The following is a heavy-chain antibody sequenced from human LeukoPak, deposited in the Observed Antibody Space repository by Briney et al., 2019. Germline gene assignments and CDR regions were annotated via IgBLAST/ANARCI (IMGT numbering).Heavy chain of an antibody. CDR3: AGHGDMATIYFDY. CDR2: IIPIVGIE. Sequence: GASVTVSCKASGGTFSSYALSWVRQAPGQGLEWMGPIIPIVGIENYAQKFKGRVTITEDKSKSTAYMELSSLRSEDTAVYCCAGHGDMATIYFDYWGQGTLVTVSS. V-gene: IGHV1-69*04. J-gene: IGHJ4*02. D-gene: IGHD5-12*01. CDR1: GGTFSSYA.